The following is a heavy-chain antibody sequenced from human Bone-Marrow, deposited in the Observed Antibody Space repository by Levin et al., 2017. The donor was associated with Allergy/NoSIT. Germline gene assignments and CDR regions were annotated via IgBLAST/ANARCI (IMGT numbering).Heavy chain of an antibody. J-gene: IGHJ4*02. V-gene: IGHV3-23*01. D-gene: IGHD3-9*01. CDR3: AKRGVIYFDWSYFDY. CDR1: GFTFSSYA. CDR2: ISGSGGST. Sequence: GSLRLSCAASGFTFSSYAMSWVRQAPGKGLEWVSAISGSGGSTYYADSVKGRFTISRDNSKNTLYLQMNSLRAEDTAVYYCAKRGVIYFDWSYFDYWGQGTLVTVSS.